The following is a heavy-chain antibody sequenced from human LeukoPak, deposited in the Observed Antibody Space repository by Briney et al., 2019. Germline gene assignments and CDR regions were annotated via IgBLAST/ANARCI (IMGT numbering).Heavy chain of an antibody. D-gene: IGHD2-15*01. V-gene: IGHV3-48*03. CDR1: GFTFSSYE. Sequence: GGSLRLSCAASGFTFSSYEMNWVRQAPGKGLEWVSHISGSGSIISYADSVKGRFTISRDNAKNSLYLQMNSLRAEDTAVYYCAKSGQRRCSGGSCYPYYFDYWGQGTLVTVSS. CDR3: AKSGQRRCSGGSCYPYYFDY. CDR2: ISGSGSII. J-gene: IGHJ4*02.